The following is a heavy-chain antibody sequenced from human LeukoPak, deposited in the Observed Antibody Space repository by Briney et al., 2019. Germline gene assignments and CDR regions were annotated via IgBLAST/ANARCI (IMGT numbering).Heavy chain of an antibody. Sequence: GGSLRLSCAASGFTFDDYAMHWVRQAPGKGLEWVSGISWNGGSIGYADSVKGRLTISRDNAKNSLYLQMNSLRAEDTALYYCAKVQGYSYGFFDYWGQGTLVTVSS. D-gene: IGHD5-18*01. J-gene: IGHJ4*02. V-gene: IGHV3-9*01. CDR1: GFTFDDYA. CDR2: ISWNGGSI. CDR3: AKVQGYSYGFFDY.